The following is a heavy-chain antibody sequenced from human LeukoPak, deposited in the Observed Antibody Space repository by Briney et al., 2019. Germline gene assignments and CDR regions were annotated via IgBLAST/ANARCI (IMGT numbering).Heavy chain of an antibody. CDR3: ARDRGYYDSSGYWQFDY. D-gene: IGHD3-22*01. CDR1: GYTFTSYA. Sequence: GASVKVSCKASGYTFTSYAISWVRQAPGQGLEWMGRIIPILGIANYAQKFQGRVTITADKSTSTAYMELSSLRSEDTAVYYCARDRGYYDSSGYWQFDYWGQGTLVTVSS. CDR2: IIPILGIA. J-gene: IGHJ4*02. V-gene: IGHV1-69*04.